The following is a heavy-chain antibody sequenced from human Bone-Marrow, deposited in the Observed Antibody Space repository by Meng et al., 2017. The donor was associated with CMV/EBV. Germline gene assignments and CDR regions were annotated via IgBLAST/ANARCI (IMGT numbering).Heavy chain of an antibody. J-gene: IGHJ4*02. V-gene: IGHV3-21*01. CDR3: ASSRNTREGYNPFDY. D-gene: IGHD5-24*01. CDR1: GFTFSSYS. Sequence: GGSLRLSCAASGFTFSSYSMNWVRQAPGKGLEWVSSISSSSSYIYYADSVKGRFTISRDNAKNSLYLQMNSLRAEDTAVYYCASSRNTREGYNPFDYWGQGTLVTVSS. CDR2: ISSSSSYI.